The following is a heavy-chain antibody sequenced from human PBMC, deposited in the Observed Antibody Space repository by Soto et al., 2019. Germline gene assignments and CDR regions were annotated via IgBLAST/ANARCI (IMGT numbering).Heavy chain of an antibody. J-gene: IGHJ5*01. CDR2: ISRDGTIT. CDR3: VRDPPGNGFDS. Sequence: EVQLVESGGGLVQPGGSLRPSCVAPGFTFSSYWMHWVRQAPGKGLVWASRISRDGTITTYADSVKGRFTVSRDNAKNTLYLQMSSLRADDTAFYYGVRDPPGNGFDSWGQGTRVTVSS. V-gene: IGHV3-74*01. CDR1: GFTFSSYW.